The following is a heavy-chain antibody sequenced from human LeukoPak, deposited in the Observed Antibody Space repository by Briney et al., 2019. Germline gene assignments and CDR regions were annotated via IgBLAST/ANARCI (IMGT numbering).Heavy chain of an antibody. J-gene: IGHJ4*02. D-gene: IGHD1-1*01. Sequence: VKVSCKASGYTFSTCDINWVRQAPGQGPEWMGWISGFNGDTNSAQKFRGRVTMTADTSTSTAYMELRSLRSDDTAVYYCARSFPRVTSARGQGRELDYWGQGTLVTVCS. CDR2: ISGFNGDT. CDR1: GYTFSTCD. CDR3: ARSFPRVTSARGQGRELDY. V-gene: IGHV1-18*01.